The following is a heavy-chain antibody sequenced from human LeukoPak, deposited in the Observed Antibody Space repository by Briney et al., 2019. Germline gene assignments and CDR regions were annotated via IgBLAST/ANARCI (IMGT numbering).Heavy chain of an antibody. CDR3: ARISYDSSGYFDY. D-gene: IGHD3-22*01. V-gene: IGHV3-74*01. Sequence: GGSLRLSCAASGFTFSSYWMHWVRQAPGKGLVWVSRIDSDGNIISYADSVKGRFTISRDNAKNTLYLQMNSLRAEDTAVYYCARISYDSSGYFDYWGQGTLVTVSS. J-gene: IGHJ4*02. CDR1: GFTFSSYW. CDR2: IDSDGNII.